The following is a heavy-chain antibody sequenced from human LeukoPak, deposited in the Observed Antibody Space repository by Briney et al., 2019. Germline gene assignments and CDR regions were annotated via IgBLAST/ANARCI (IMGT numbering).Heavy chain of an antibody. CDR3: ARDLKYYYGSGSYSFDY. V-gene: IGHV4-4*07. J-gene: IGHJ4*02. D-gene: IGHD3-10*01. Sequence: SETLSLTCSVSGDSISYFYWSWIRQAAGKGLEWIGRISSSGSTDYNASLKSRVTMSVDTSKNQFSLKLSSVTAADTAVYYCARDLKYYYGSGSYSFDYWGQGTLVTVSS. CDR2: ISSSGST. CDR1: GDSISYFY.